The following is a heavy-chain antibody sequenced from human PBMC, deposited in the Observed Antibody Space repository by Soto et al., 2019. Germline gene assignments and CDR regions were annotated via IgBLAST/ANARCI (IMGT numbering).Heavy chain of an antibody. Sequence: ASVKVSCKVSGYTLTELSMHWVRQAPGKGPEWMGGFDPEDGETTYAHKFPGRVTMTEDTSTDTAYMELSSLRSEDTAVYYCATGVGVGLPYYYYYMDVWGKGTTVTVSS. D-gene: IGHD3-10*01. J-gene: IGHJ6*03. CDR2: FDPEDGET. CDR1: GYTLTELS. CDR3: ATGVGVGLPYYYYYMDV. V-gene: IGHV1-24*01.